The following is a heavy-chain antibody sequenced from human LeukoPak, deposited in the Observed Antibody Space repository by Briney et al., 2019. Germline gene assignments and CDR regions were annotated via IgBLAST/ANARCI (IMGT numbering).Heavy chain of an antibody. V-gene: IGHV3-30*04. J-gene: IGHJ4*01. D-gene: IGHD6-19*01. CDR2: LSYDGSDK. Sequence: GGSLRLSFVASGFRFSSLDIHWVRQAPGKGLEWVAFLSYDGSDKYYADSVIGRFTISRDNSKNTLYFEVNRPTHEDTAVYYCAGDQSRIAVAGGRFDDWGQGTPVIVSS. CDR1: GFRFSSLD. CDR3: AGDQSRIAVAGGRFDD.